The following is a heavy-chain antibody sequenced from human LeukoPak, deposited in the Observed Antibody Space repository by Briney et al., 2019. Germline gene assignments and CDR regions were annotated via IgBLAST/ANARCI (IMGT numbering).Heavy chain of an antibody. CDR3: VRGGGSSGYYYDY. CDR1: GGAISSYY. V-gene: IGHV4-59*12. D-gene: IGHD3-22*01. CDR2: IYYNEST. Sequence: SETLSLTCTVSGGAISSYYWSWIRQPPGKGLEWIGYIYYNESTYYNPSLKRRVTISGDTSKSQFSLKLSSVTAVDTAVYYCVRGGGSSGYYYDYWGQGPLLTVSS. J-gene: IGHJ4*02.